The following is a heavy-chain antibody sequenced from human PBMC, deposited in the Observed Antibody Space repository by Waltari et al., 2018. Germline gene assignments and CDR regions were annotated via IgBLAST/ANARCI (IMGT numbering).Heavy chain of an antibody. CDR3: ARAGQLWESRTFDF. V-gene: IGHV3-11*01. J-gene: IGHJ4*02. Sequence: QVQLVESGGGLVKPGGSLRLSCAASGFTFSYYYMSWLRQAPGKGLEWVSYISSSCSTICYADAVKGRFTISRDNAKNSLYLQMNSLRAEDTAMYYCARAGQLWESRTFDFWGQGTLVTVSS. CDR1: GFTFSYYY. CDR2: ISSSCSTI. D-gene: IGHD5-18*01.